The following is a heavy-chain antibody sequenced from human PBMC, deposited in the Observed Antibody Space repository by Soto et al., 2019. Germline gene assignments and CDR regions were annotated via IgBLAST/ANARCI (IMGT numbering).Heavy chain of an antibody. J-gene: IGHJ5*02. Sequence: GVSLILSCAASGFTFSSYSMNWVRQAPGKGLEWVSYISSSSSTIYYADSVKGRFTISRDNAKNSLYLQMNSLRDEDTAVYYCAREGPLKRKWLRGNWFDPWGQGTLVTVSS. CDR2: ISSSSSTI. D-gene: IGHD5-12*01. CDR3: AREGPLKRKWLRGNWFDP. CDR1: GFTFSSYS. V-gene: IGHV3-48*02.